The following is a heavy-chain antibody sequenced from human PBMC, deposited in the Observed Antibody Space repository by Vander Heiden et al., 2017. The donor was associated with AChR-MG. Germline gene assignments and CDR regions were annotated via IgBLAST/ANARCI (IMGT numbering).Heavy chain of an antibody. Sequence: QVQLVESGGGVVQPGRSLRLSCAASGFTFSSYAMHWVRQAPGKGLEWVAVISYDGSNKYYADSVKGRFTISRDNSKNTLYLQMNSLRAEDTAVYYCARDPSSGVSYFDYWGQGTLVTVSS. J-gene: IGHJ4*02. V-gene: IGHV3-30-3*01. CDR3: ARDPSSGVSYFDY. D-gene: IGHD6-19*01. CDR1: GFTFSSYA. CDR2: ISYDGSNK.